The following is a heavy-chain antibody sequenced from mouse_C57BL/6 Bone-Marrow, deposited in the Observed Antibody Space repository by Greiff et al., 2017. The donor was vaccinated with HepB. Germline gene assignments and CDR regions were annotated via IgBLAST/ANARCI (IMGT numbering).Heavy chain of an antibody. CDR2: SRNKANDYTT. V-gene: IGHV7-1*01. CDR1: GFTFSAFY. D-gene: IGHD6-5*01. Sequence: EVNVVESGGGLVQSGRSLRLSCATSGFTFSAFYMEWVRQAPGKGLEWIAASRNKANDYTTEYSASVKGRFIVSRDTSQSILYLQMNALRAEDTAIYYCARDTYALYAMDYWGQGTSVTVSS. CDR3: ARDTYALYAMDY. J-gene: IGHJ4*01.